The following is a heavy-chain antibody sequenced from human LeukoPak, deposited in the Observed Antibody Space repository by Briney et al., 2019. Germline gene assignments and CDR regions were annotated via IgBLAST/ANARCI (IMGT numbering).Heavy chain of an antibody. CDR3: ARLRGIAVAGSFFDY. Sequence: GGSLRLSCAASGFTFSSYSMNWVRQAPGKGLEWVSSISSSSSYIYYAGSVKGRFTISRDNAMNSLYLQMNSLRAEDTAVYYCARLRGIAVAGSFFDYWGQGTLVTVSS. J-gene: IGHJ4*02. CDR2: ISSSSSYI. V-gene: IGHV3-21*01. D-gene: IGHD6-19*01. CDR1: GFTFSSYS.